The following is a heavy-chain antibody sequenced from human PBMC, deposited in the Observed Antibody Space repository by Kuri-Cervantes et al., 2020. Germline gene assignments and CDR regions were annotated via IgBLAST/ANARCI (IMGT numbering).Heavy chain of an antibody. CDR1: GYSFSNNW. D-gene: IGHD2-15*01. Sequence: GESLKISCKGSGYSFSNNWIGWVRQMPGKGLEWMGIIYPGDSDTKYSPSFQGQVTISVDKSISTAYLQWSSLKASDTAMYYCARGNMVVVVTTTYDAFDIWGQGTMVTVSS. V-gene: IGHV5-51*01. CDR3: ARGNMVVVVTTTYDAFDI. J-gene: IGHJ3*02. CDR2: IYPGDSDT.